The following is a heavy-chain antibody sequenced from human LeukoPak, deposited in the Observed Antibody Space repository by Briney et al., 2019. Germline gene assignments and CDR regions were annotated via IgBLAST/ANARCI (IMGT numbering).Heavy chain of an antibody. J-gene: IGHJ6*03. CDR3: ARNRKGIDYYYMDV. Sequence: SETLSLTCSVSGDFISRATYCWEWIRQPPGKGLEWIGYIYYSGSTNYNPSLKSRVTISVDTSKNQFSLKLSSVTAADTAVYYCARNRKGIDYYYMDVWGKGTTVTISS. D-gene: IGHD1-14*01. CDR2: IYYSGST. V-gene: IGHV4-61*01. CDR1: GDFISRATYC.